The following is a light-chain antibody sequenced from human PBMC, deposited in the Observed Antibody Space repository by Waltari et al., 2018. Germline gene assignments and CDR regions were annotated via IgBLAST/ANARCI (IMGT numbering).Light chain of an antibody. Sequence: QSALTQPASVSGSPGQSITISCTGTSSDVGGYNYVPWYQHHPGKAPKPMIYDVNKRPSGVSDRFSGSKSGNTASLTISGLQTEDEADYYCTSYTSSSTYVFGIGTKVTVL. CDR1: SSDVGGYNY. V-gene: IGLV2-14*03. CDR2: DVN. CDR3: TSYTSSSTYV. J-gene: IGLJ1*01.